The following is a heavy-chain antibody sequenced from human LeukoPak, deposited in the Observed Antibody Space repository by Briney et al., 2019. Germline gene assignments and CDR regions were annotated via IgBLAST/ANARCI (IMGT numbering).Heavy chain of an antibody. J-gene: IGHJ4*02. D-gene: IGHD3-3*01. CDR2: ISCDGSNK. CDR1: GFTFSSYA. V-gene: IGHV3-30-3*01. CDR3: ARRYDGFDY. Sequence: GGSLRLSCAASGFTFSSYAVHWVRQAPGRGLERVAVISCDGSNKYYADSVKGRFSISRDNSKNTLYLQMNSLRAEDTAVYYCARRYDGFDYWGQGTLVTVSS.